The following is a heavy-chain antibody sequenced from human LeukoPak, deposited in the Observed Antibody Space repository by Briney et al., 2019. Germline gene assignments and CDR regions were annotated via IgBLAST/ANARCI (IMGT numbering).Heavy chain of an antibody. CDR1: GGSISSGGYY. Sequence: PSETLSLTCTVSGGSISSGGYYWSWIRQHPGKGLEWIGYIYYSGSTYYNPSLKSRVTISVDTSKNQFSLKLSSVTAADTAVYYCARDPVGDPGSPTYYYYYGMDVWGQGTTVTVSS. D-gene: IGHD3-10*01. V-gene: IGHV4-31*03. CDR2: IYYSGST. CDR3: ARDPVGDPGSPTYYYYYGMDV. J-gene: IGHJ6*02.